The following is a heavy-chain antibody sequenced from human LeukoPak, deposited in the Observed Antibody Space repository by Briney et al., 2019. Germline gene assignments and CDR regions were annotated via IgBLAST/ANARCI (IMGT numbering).Heavy chain of an antibody. J-gene: IGHJ5*02. CDR3: ARGLADAGWFDP. CDR1: GYTFTSYG. Sequence: ASVKVSCKASGYTFTSYGISWVRQAPGQGLEWMGWISAYNGNTNYAQKLQGRVTMTTDTSTSTAYMELSSLRSEDTAVYYCARGLADAGWFDPWGQGTLVTVSS. D-gene: IGHD5-24*01. CDR2: ISAYNGNT. V-gene: IGHV1-18*01.